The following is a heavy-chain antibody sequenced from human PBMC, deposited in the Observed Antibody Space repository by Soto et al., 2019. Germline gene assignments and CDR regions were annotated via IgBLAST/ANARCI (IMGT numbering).Heavy chain of an antibody. Sequence: PGGSLRLSCAPSGLTFSHYYMSWIRQAPGKGLEWVSYISSSGTTIYYADSVKGRFTISRDNAKNSLYLQMNSLRAEDTAVYYCARVRREEMATTPLNYWGQGTLVTVSS. V-gene: IGHV3-11*01. CDR3: ARVRREEMATTPLNY. J-gene: IGHJ4*02. CDR1: GLTFSHYY. CDR2: ISSSGTTI. D-gene: IGHD5-12*01.